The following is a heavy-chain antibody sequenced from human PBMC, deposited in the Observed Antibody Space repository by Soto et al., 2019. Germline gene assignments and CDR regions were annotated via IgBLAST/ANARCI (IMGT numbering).Heavy chain of an antibody. V-gene: IGHV3-23*01. CDR1: GFTFGDYA. J-gene: IGHJ1*01. CDR2: ISATGATT. Sequence: EVQLLESGGGLVQPGGSLRLSCVASGFTFGDYAMTWVRQAPGKGLEWVSVISATGATTYYADSVRGRFTISRDNSKNTLNLQINDLRVADTAVNYCAKGQKSTESDIAAMLAAGYSVHHWGQCTLGTVSS. CDR3: AKGQKSTESDIAAMLAAGYSVHH. D-gene: IGHD6-13*01.